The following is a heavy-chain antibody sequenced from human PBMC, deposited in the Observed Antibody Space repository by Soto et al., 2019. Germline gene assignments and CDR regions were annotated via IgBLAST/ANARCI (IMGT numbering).Heavy chain of an antibody. CDR2: IYSSGST. D-gene: IGHD1-1*01. CDR1: GGSISSYY. V-gene: IGHV4-59*01. J-gene: IGHJ4*02. CDR3: ARGTMGVVDY. Sequence: QVQLQESGPGLVKPSETLSLTCTVSGGSISSYYWSWIRQPPGKGLEWIGYIYSSGSTNYNPSLKCRVTISVDTSKNQFSLKLSSVTAADTAVYYCARGTMGVVDYWGQGTLVTVSS.